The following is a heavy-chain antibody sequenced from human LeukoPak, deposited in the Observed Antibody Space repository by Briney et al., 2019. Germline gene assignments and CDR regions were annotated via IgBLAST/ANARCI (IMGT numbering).Heavy chain of an antibody. CDR3: ARDEVGAPPIDY. CDR1: GFAFSSHW. J-gene: IGHJ4*02. CDR2: IRGDGSLL. Sequence: GGSLRLSCEASGFAFSSHWMHWVRHAPGKGLGWISNIRGDGSLLGYADSVKGRFTVSRDNAKNTLFLHMTSLRAEDTAVYYCARDEVGAPPIDYWGQGALVTVSS. D-gene: IGHD1-26*01. V-gene: IGHV3-74*01.